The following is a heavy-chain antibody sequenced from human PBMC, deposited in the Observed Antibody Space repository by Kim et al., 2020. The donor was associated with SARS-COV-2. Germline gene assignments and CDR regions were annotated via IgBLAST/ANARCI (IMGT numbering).Heavy chain of an antibody. J-gene: IGHJ3*01. CDR2: IVPILGLA. CDR3: ARELFANSLAFHPFHV. Sequence: SVKVSCETSGGTFDTYAINWVRQAPGHGLEWVGRIVPILGLAKPAEKFQDRVTLTADTSTNTAFMTLTSLTSQDTALYFCARELFANSLAFHPFHVWG. V-gene: IGHV1-69*10. CDR1: GGTFDTYA.